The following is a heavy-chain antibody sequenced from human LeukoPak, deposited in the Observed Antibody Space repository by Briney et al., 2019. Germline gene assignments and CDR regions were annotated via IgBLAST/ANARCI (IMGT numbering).Heavy chain of an antibody. D-gene: IGHD3-16*01. CDR1: GFTLSTYG. CDR3: ARDLRSGGY. CDR2: ISYDGSNK. V-gene: IGHV3-30*03. Sequence: GRSLRLSCAASGFTLSTYGMHWVRQAPGKGLEWVAVISYDGSNKYYADSVKGRFTISRDNSQNTLYLQMNSLRTEDTAVYYCARDLRSGGYWGQGTLVTVSS. J-gene: IGHJ4*02.